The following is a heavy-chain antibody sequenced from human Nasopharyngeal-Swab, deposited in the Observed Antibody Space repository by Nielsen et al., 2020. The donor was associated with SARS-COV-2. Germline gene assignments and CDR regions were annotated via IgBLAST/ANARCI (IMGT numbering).Heavy chain of an antibody. V-gene: IGHV3-43*01. D-gene: IGHD3-10*01. CDR3: ARGVYYMSYFHTPPSDH. Sequence: GGSLRLSCVASGFTFDDYGMHWVRLVPGKGLEWVSLISWDGANTYYVDSVKGRFTISRDNSENSLYLQMNSLRTEDTALHYCARGVYYMSYFHTPPSDHWGQGTPVTVSS. J-gene: IGHJ4*02. CDR1: GFTFDDYG. CDR2: ISWDGANT.